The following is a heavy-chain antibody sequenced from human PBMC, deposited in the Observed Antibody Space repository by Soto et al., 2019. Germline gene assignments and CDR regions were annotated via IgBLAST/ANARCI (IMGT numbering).Heavy chain of an antibody. J-gene: IGHJ5*02. CDR1: GGSISSYY. V-gene: IGHV4-59*12. D-gene: IGHD3-22*01. CDR2: IYYSGST. Sequence: PSETLSLTCTVSGGSISSYYWSWIRQPPGKGLEWIGYIYYSGSTNYNPSLKSRVTISLDTSKNSLYLQMNSLRAEDTAVYYCARSHYYDTSGPWGRGTLVTVSS. CDR3: ARSHYYDTSGP.